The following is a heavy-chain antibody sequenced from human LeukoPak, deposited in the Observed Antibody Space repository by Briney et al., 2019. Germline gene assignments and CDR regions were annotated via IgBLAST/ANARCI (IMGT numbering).Heavy chain of an antibody. CDR1: GFTFSSYG. Sequence: GGSLRLSRAASGFTFSSYGMHWVRQAPGKGLEWVAVISYDGSNKYYADSVKGRFTISRDNSKNTLYLQMNSLRAEDTAVYYCAKVEKQWLVPRYYYGMDVWGQGTTVTVSS. J-gene: IGHJ6*02. V-gene: IGHV3-30*18. D-gene: IGHD6-19*01. CDR2: ISYDGSNK. CDR3: AKVEKQWLVPRYYYGMDV.